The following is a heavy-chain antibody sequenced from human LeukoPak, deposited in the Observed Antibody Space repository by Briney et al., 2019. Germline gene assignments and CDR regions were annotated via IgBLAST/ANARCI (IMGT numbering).Heavy chain of an antibody. J-gene: IGHJ3*02. CDR3: ARARRSYYDFWSALDAFDI. CDR1: GGSISSGSYY. V-gene: IGHV4-61*02. D-gene: IGHD3-3*01. CDR2: IYTSGST. Sequence: PSQTLSLTCTVSGGSISSGSYYWSWIRQPAGKGLEWIGRIYTSGSTNYNPSLKSRVTISVDTSKNQFSLKLSSVTAADTAVYYCARARRSYYDFWSALDAFDIWGQGTMVTVSS.